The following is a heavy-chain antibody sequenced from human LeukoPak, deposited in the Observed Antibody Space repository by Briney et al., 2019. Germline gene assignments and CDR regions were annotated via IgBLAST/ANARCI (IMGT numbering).Heavy chain of an antibody. CDR1: GGTFGSYA. CDR2: IIPIFGTA. V-gene: IGHV1-69*13. Sequence: GASVKVSCKASGGTFGSYAISWVRQAPGQGLEWMGGIIPIFGTANYAQKFQGRVTITADESTSTAYMELSSLRSEDTAVYYCAARGDYGDYVRFDYWGQGTLVTVSS. D-gene: IGHD4-17*01. J-gene: IGHJ4*02. CDR3: AARGDYGDYVRFDY.